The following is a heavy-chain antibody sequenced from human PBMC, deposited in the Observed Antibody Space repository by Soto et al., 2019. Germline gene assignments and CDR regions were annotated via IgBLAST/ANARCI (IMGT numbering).Heavy chain of an antibody. CDR3: ARRARPDFYYMDV. CDR2: ISSNGGGT. CDR1: GFTLSGYA. J-gene: IGHJ6*03. D-gene: IGHD6-6*01. Sequence: EVQLAESGGGLAQPGGSLRLSCAASGFTLSGYAMDWVRHAPGKGLEYVSGISSNGGGTYYANSVQGRFTISRDNSKNTVYLQMGSLRPEDMAVYYCARRARPDFYYMDVWGKGTTVTVSS. V-gene: IGHV3-64*01.